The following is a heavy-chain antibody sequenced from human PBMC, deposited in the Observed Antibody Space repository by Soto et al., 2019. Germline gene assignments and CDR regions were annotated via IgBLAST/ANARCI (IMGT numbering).Heavy chain of an antibody. J-gene: IGHJ4*02. V-gene: IGHV4-34*01. Sequence: ETLSLTCAVYGGSFSGYYWSWIRQPPGKGLEWIGEINHSGSTNYNPSLKSRVTISVDTSKNQFSLKLSSVTAADTAVYYCARDTAFWSGYTKYYFDYWGQGTLVTVSS. CDR2: INHSGST. CDR3: ARDTAFWSGYTKYYFDY. D-gene: IGHD3-3*01. CDR1: GGSFSGYY.